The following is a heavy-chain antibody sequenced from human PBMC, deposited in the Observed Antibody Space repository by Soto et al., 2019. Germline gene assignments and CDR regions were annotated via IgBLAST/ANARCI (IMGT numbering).Heavy chain of an antibody. CDR3: AKDRVGWEVLSNFDY. Sequence: GGSLRLSCAASGFTFSNYAMSWVRQAPGKGLEWVSGISGSGGSTYYADSVKGRFTISRANSKNTLYLQMNSLRAEDTAVYYCAKDRVGWEVLSNFDYWGQGTLVTVSS. CDR1: GFTFSNYA. D-gene: IGHD3-10*01. CDR2: ISGSGGST. V-gene: IGHV3-23*01. J-gene: IGHJ4*02.